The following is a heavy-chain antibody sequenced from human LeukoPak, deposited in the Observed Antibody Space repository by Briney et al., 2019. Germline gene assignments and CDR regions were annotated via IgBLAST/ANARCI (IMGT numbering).Heavy chain of an antibody. CDR1: GYTFTSYW. D-gene: IGHD2-21*02. Sequence: GESLKISCQGSGYTFTSYWIGWVRQMPVKGLEWLGSIYPGDSDTKYSPSFQGQVTISVDKSTNTAYLQWKSLKASDTAMYYCARGDVVRGVSWFDSWGQGALVTVSS. V-gene: IGHV5-51*01. J-gene: IGHJ5*01. CDR3: ARGDVVRGVSWFDS. CDR2: IYPGDSDT.